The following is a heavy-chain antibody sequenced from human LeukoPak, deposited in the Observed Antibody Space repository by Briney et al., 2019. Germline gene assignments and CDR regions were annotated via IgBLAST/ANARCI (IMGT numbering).Heavy chain of an antibody. J-gene: IGHJ6*02. V-gene: IGHV4-34*01. CDR1: GGSFSGYY. Sequence: SETLSLTCAVYGGSFSGYYWSWIRQPPGKGLEWIGEINHSGSTNYNPSLKSRVTISVDTSKNQFSLKLSSVTAADTAVYYCARVARGYRYYCGMDVWGQGTTVTVSS. CDR2: INHSGST. CDR3: ARVARGYRYYCGMDV. D-gene: IGHD5-18*01.